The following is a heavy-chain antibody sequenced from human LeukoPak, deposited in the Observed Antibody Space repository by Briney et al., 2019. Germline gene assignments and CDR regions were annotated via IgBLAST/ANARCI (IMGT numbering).Heavy chain of an antibody. CDR3: AREIHFTMVRGVIPFFDY. J-gene: IGHJ4*02. V-gene: IGHV3-21*01. CDR1: GFAFSSYS. CDR2: ISSSSSYI. Sequence: GGSLRLSCAASGFAFSSYSMNWVRQAPGKGLEWVSSISSSSSYIYYADSVKGRFTISRDNAKNSLYLQMNSLRAEDTAVYYCAREIHFTMVRGVIPFFDYWGQGTLVTVSS. D-gene: IGHD3-10*01.